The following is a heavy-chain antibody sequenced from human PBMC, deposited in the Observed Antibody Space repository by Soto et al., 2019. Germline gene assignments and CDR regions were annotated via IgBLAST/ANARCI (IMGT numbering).Heavy chain of an antibody. CDR3: ARVGTLCSGGSCHSPWFDP. CDR2: IYYSGST. D-gene: IGHD2-15*01. V-gene: IGHV4-61*01. Sequence: SETLSLTCTVSGGSVSSGSYYWSWIRQPPGKGLEWIGYIYYSGSTNYNPSLKSRVTISVDTSKNQFSLKLSSVTAADTAVYYCARVGTLCSGGSCHSPWFDPWGQGTLVTVYS. J-gene: IGHJ5*02. CDR1: GGSVSSGSYY.